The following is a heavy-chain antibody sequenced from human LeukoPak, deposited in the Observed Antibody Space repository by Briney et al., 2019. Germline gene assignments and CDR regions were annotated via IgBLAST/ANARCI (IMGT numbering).Heavy chain of an antibody. Sequence: PGGSLRLSCAASGFTFSSTSMSWVRQAPGKGLEWVAVTVGGGDGTYYADSVKGRFTISRDNSNNTLYLQMNSLRAEDTAVYYCARSSRSGGSFDYWGQGTLVTVSS. CDR2: TVGGGDGT. CDR1: GFTFSSTS. V-gene: IGHV3-23*01. J-gene: IGHJ4*02. CDR3: ARSSRSGGSFDY. D-gene: IGHD1-26*01.